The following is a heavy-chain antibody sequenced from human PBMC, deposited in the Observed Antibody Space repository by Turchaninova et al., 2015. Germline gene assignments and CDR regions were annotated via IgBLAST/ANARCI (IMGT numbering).Heavy chain of an antibody. CDR3: ARDQDYYGSGRRATFDV. J-gene: IGHJ3*01. CDR1: GYTFIGYY. D-gene: IGHD3-10*01. V-gene: IGHV1-2*06. CDR2: INPNSGVT. Sequence: QVQLGQSGAEVKTPGAAVTVSWKDSGYTFIGYYLQWVRQAPGQGLEWMGRINPNSGVTDYAQKLQGRVTMTRDTSIGTAYMELSRLRSDDTAVYYCARDQDYYGSGRRATFDVWGQGTMVTVSS.